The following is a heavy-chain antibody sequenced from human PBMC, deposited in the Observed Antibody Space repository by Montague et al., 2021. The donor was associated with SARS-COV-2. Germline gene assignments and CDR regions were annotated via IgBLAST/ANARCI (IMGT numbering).Heavy chain of an antibody. J-gene: IGHJ4*02. CDR3: ASLEQLGYCSGDSGAGSPSH. D-gene: IGHD2-15*01. CDR1: GVSISRNVYY. Sequence: SETLSLTCSVSGVSISRNVYYWGWIRQPPGKGLEWFRSIYYSGTTYYTXXLKRRVTMSVETSKNQFSLKLSSVTAADTAVYYCASLEQLGYCSGDSGAGSPSHGGQGTLVTVSS. V-gene: IGHV4-39*01. CDR2: IYYSGTT.